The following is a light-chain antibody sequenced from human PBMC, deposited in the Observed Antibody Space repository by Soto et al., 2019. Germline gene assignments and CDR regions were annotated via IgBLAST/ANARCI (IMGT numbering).Light chain of an antibody. CDR1: QGISSY. CDR3: QQYYSYLPT. V-gene: IGKV1-9*01. J-gene: IGKJ1*01. CDR2: AAS. Sequence: DIQLTQSPSFLSASVGDRVTITCRASQGISSYLAWYQQKPGKAPKLLIYAASTLQSGVPSRFSGSGSGTDFTLTISCLQSEDFATYYCQQYYSYLPTFGQGTKVDIK.